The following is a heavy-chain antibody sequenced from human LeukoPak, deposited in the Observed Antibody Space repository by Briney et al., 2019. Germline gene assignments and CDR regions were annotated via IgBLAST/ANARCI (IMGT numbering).Heavy chain of an antibody. CDR3: ARRGVVPAARRQFDY. Sequence: PSETLSLTCAVYGGSFSGYYWSWICQPPGRWLEWIGEINHSGSTNYNPSLKSRVTISVDTSKTQFSLKLSSVTAADTAVYYCARRGVVPAARRQFDYWGQGTLVTVSS. V-gene: IGHV4-34*01. CDR1: GGSFSGYY. D-gene: IGHD2-2*01. CDR2: INHSGST. J-gene: IGHJ4*02.